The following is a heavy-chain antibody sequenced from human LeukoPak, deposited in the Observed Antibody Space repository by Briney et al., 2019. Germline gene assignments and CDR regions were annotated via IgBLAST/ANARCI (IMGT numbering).Heavy chain of an antibody. CDR3: ARGYSNSLDY. Sequence: GGSLRLSCAASGFTFSAYYMNWVRQAPGKGLEWVSSITSSTYIYHSDSVKGRFTISRANAKNSLYLQMSSLRAEDTAVYYCARGYSNSLDYWGQGTLVTVSS. CDR2: ITSSTYI. D-gene: IGHD4-11*01. CDR1: GFTFSAYY. V-gene: IGHV3-69-1*01. J-gene: IGHJ4*02.